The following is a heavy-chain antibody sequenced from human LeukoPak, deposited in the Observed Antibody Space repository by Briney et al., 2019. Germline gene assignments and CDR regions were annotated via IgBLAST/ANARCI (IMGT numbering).Heavy chain of an antibody. CDR2: ITSSTSNI. Sequence: GGSLRLSCAASGFTFSTYSMNWVRQAPGKGLEWVSYITSSTSNICYADSVKGRFTISRDNAKNSLYLQMNSLRVEDTGVYYCARVRGSYYMDVWGKGTTVTVSS. CDR1: GFTFSTYS. J-gene: IGHJ6*03. V-gene: IGHV3-48*01. CDR3: ARVRGSYYMDV.